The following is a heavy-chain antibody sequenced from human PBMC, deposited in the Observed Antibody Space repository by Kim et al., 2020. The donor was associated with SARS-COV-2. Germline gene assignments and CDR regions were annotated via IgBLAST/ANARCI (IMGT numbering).Heavy chain of an antibody. CDR1: GGSISSYY. CDR3: ARLYVSQLWLQYYFDY. J-gene: IGHJ4*02. D-gene: IGHD5-18*01. Sequence: SETLSLTCTVSGGSISSYYWSWIRQPPGKGLEWIGYIYYSGSTNYNPSLKSRVTISVDTSKNQFSLKLSSVTAADTAVYYCARLYVSQLWLQYYFDYWGQGTLVTVSS. CDR2: IYYSGST. V-gene: IGHV4-59*08.